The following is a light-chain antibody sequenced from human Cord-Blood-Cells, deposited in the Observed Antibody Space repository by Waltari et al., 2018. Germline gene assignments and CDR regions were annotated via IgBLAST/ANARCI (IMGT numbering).Light chain of an antibody. CDR2: EVS. Sequence: QSALTQPPSASGSPGQSVTISCTGTSSDVGGYNYVSWYQQHPDNAPKLMTYEVSKRPSGVPDRFSGSKSGTTASLTVSGLQAEDEADYYCSSYAGSNNLGVFGTGTKVTVL. CDR1: SSDVGGYNY. J-gene: IGLJ1*01. CDR3: SSYAGSNNLGV. V-gene: IGLV2-8*01.